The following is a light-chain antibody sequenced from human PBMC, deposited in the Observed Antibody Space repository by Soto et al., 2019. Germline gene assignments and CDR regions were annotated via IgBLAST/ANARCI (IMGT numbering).Light chain of an antibody. CDR1: QRISNY. V-gene: IGKV1-39*01. CDR3: QQSYSTPR. Sequence: DIQMTHSPSSLSASVGDIFTITFRASQRISNYLNWYQHKPGKAPKLLIYAASSLQSGVPSRFIGSGSGTDFTLTISSLQPEDFATYYCQQSYSTPRFGPGTKVDIK. J-gene: IGKJ3*01. CDR2: AAS.